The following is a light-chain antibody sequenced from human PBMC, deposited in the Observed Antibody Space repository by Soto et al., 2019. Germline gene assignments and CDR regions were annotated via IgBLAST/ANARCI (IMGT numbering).Light chain of an antibody. V-gene: IGLV1-40*01. Sequence: HYVLTQPPSVSGAPGQRVTISCTGSSSNIGAGYDVHWYQQLPGTAPKLLIYGNSNRPSGVPDRFSGSKSGTSASLAITGLQAEDEADYYCQSYDSSLSGSVFGGGTKLTVL. CDR1: SSNIGAGYD. CDR3: QSYDSSLSGSV. J-gene: IGLJ3*02. CDR2: GNS.